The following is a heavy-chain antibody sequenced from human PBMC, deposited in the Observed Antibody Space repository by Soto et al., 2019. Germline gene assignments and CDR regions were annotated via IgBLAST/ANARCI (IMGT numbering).Heavy chain of an antibody. CDR3: ARHSVNYGDYNWFDP. CDR2: IYPGDSDT. J-gene: IGHJ5*02. Sequence: PGESLKISCKGSGYSFTSYWIGWVRRMPGKGLEWMGIIYPGDSDTRYSPSFQGQVTISADKSISTAYLQWSSLKASDTAMYYCARHSVNYGDYNWFDPWGQGTLVTVSS. CDR1: GYSFTSYW. V-gene: IGHV5-51*01. D-gene: IGHD4-17*01.